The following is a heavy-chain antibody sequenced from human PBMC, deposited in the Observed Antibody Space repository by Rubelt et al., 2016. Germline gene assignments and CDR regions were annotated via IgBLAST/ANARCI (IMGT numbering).Heavy chain of an antibody. D-gene: IGHD2-2*01. V-gene: IGHV1-69*04. CDR1: GGTFSSYA. Sequence: QVQLVQSGAEVKKPGSSVKVSCKASGGTFSSYAISWVRQAPGQGLEWMGWISTYNGNTNYGQKFQGRVTITRDTSASTAYMELSSLRSEETAVYYCARERDIVVVPAAIRAPYWGQGTLVTVSS. J-gene: IGHJ4*02. CDR3: ARERDIVVVPAAIRAPY. CDR2: ISTYNGNT.